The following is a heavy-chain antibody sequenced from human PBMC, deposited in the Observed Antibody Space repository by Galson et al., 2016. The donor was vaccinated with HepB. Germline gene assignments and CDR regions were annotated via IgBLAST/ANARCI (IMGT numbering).Heavy chain of an antibody. CDR2: INQGGSEK. D-gene: IGHD3-10*01. J-gene: IGHJ3*02. V-gene: IGHV3-7*03. CDR3: AKRPIPRGVITDAFDI. CDR1: GFNFRTYW. Sequence: SLRLSCAASGFNFRTYWMSWVRQAPGKGLEWVAYINQGGSEKYYVDSVKGRFTISRDNAKNTLYLQMNSLRAEDTAVYFCAKRPIPRGVITDAFDIWGQGTMVTVSS.